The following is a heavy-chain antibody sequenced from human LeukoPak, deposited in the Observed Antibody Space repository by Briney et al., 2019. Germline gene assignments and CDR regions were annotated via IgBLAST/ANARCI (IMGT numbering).Heavy chain of an antibody. CDR3: ARVIAAAGTIDY. V-gene: IGHV3-53*01. CDR2: IYSGGST. D-gene: IGHD6-13*01. Sequence: PGGSLRLSCAVSGFTVSSDHMSWVRQAPGKGLEWVSVIYSGGSTYYPDSVKGRFTISRDSSKNTQYLQMNSLRAEDTAFYYCARVIAAAGTIDYWGQGTLVTVSS. J-gene: IGHJ4*02. CDR1: GFTVSSDH.